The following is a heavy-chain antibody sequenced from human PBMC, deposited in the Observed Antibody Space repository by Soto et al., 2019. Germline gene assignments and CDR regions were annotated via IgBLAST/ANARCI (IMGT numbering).Heavy chain of an antibody. J-gene: IGHJ5*02. CDR2: IYYSGST. CDR3: ARVPPYYSTSWGWFDP. Sequence: SETLSLTCTVSGGSISSYYWSWIRQPPGKGLEWIGYIYYSGSTNYNPSLKSRVTMSVDTSKNQFSLKLSSVTAADTAVFYCARVPPYYSTSWGWFDPWGQGTLVTVSS. D-gene: IGHD6-6*01. CDR1: GGSISSYY. V-gene: IGHV4-59*01.